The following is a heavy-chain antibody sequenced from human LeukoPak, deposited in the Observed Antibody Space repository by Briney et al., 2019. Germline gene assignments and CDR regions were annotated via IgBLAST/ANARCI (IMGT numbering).Heavy chain of an antibody. Sequence: GGSLRLSCAASGFTFSSYAMSWVRQAPGKGLEWVSAISGSGGSTYYADSVKGRFTISRDNSKNTLYLQMNSLRAEDTAVYYCAKGTTYYYGSGSPDAFDIWGQGTMVTVSS. CDR2: ISGSGGST. D-gene: IGHD3-10*01. V-gene: IGHV3-23*01. CDR1: GFTFSSYA. J-gene: IGHJ3*02. CDR3: AKGTTYYYGSGSPDAFDI.